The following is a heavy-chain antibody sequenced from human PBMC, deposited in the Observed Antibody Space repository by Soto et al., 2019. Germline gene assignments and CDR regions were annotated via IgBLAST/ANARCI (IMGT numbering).Heavy chain of an antibody. Sequence: SETLSLTCAVYGGSFSGYYWSWIRQPPGKGLEWIGEINHSGSTNYNPSLKSRVTISVDTSKNQFSLKLSSVTAADTAVYYCARGGLYGNWFDPWGQGTLVTVSS. V-gene: IGHV4-34*01. D-gene: IGHD2-2*02. CDR1: GGSFSGYY. J-gene: IGHJ5*02. CDR3: ARGGLYGNWFDP. CDR2: INHSGST.